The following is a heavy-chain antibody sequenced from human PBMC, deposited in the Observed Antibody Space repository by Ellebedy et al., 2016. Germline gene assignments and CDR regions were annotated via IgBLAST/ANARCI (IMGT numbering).Heavy chain of an antibody. Sequence: SETLSLTCAVSGGSISSSNWWSWVRPPPGKGLEWIGEIYHSGSTNYNPSLKSRVTISVDKSKNQFSLKLSSVTAADTAVYYCARDPLAAAGTNRYFDYWGQGTLVTVSS. CDR3: ARDPLAAAGTNRYFDY. CDR2: IYHSGST. CDR1: GGSISSSNW. J-gene: IGHJ4*02. V-gene: IGHV4-4*02. D-gene: IGHD6-13*01.